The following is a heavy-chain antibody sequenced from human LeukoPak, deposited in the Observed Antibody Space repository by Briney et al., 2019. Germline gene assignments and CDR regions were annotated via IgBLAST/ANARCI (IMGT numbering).Heavy chain of an antibody. CDR3: AKDPGSGDDSKIGTSDY. D-gene: IGHD5-24*01. J-gene: IGHJ4*02. CDR1: GFTFSSYA. Sequence: GGSLRLSCAASGFTFSSYAMHWVRQAPGKGLEWVAVISYDGSNKYYADSVKGRFTISRDNSKNTLYLQMNSLRAEDTAVYYCAKDPGSGDDSKIGTSDYWGQGTLVTVSS. V-gene: IGHV3-30*04. CDR2: ISYDGSNK.